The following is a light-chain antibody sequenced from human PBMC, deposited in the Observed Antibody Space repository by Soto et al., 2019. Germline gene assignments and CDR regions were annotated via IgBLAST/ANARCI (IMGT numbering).Light chain of an antibody. J-gene: IGKJ4*02. Sequence: EIVLTQSPATLSLSPGERATLSCRASQSVRTYLAWYQQKPGQAPRLLTYDASTRATGIPARFSGSGSGTDFTLTISSLEPEDFAVYFCQQRSSWPLTFGGGTKVDIK. CDR3: QQRSSWPLT. V-gene: IGKV3-11*01. CDR1: QSVRTY. CDR2: DAS.